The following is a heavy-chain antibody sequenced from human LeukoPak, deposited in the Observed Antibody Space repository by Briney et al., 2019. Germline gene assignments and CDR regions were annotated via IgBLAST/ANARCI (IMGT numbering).Heavy chain of an antibody. D-gene: IGHD3-10*01. CDR2: IYYSGST. J-gene: IGHJ4*02. Sequence: PSETLSLTCTVSGGSISSSSYYWGWIRQPPGKGLEWIGSIYYSGSTYYNPSLKSRVTISVDTSKNQFSLKLSSVTAADTAVYYCAREPWFGEFRPSFFDYWGQGTLVTVSS. CDR1: GGSISSSSYY. CDR3: AREPWFGEFRPSFFDY. V-gene: IGHV4-39*07.